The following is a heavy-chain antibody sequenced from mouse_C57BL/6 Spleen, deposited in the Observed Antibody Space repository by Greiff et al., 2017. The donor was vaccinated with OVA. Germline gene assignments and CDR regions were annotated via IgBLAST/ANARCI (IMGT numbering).Heavy chain of an antibody. J-gene: IGHJ1*03. Sequence: QVQLKQSGPELVKPGASVKISCKASGYAFSSSWMNWVKQRPGKGLEWIGRIYPGDGDTNYNGKFKGKATLTADKSSSTAYMQLSSLTSEDSAVYCCARSNGNYWYFDVWGTGTTVTVSS. D-gene: IGHD4-1*01. CDR1: GYAFSSSW. V-gene: IGHV1-82*01. CDR2: IYPGDGDT. CDR3: ARSNGNYWYFDV.